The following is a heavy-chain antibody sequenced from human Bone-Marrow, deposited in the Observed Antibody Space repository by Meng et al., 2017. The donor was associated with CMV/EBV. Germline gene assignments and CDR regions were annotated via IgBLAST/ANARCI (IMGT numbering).Heavy chain of an antibody. J-gene: IGHJ6*02. Sequence: SETLSLTCAVYGGSFSGYYWSWIRQPPGKGLEWIGEINHSGSTNYNPSLKSRVTISVDTSKNQFSLKLSSVTAADTAVYYCASVGPAGLDYYYGMDDWGQGTTVTVSS. CDR3: ASVGPAGLDYYYGMDD. CDR1: GGSFSGYY. CDR2: INHSGST. D-gene: IGHD1-26*01. V-gene: IGHV4-34*01.